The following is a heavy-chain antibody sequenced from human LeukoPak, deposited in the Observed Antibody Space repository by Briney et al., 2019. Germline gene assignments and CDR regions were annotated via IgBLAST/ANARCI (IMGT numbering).Heavy chain of an antibody. Sequence: GGSLRLSCAASGFTFDDYGMSWVRQAPGKGLEWVSGINWNGGSTGYADSVKGRFTISRDNAKNSLYLQMNSLRAEDTALYYCARDQSSVVTAMRLYYYYSYMDVWGKGTTVTVSS. CDR3: ARDQSSVVTAMRLYYYYSYMDV. CDR2: INWNGGST. CDR1: GFTFDDYG. D-gene: IGHD2-21*02. V-gene: IGHV3-20*04. J-gene: IGHJ6*03.